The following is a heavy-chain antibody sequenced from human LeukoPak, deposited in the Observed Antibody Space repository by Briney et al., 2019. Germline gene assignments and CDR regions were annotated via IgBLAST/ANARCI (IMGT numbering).Heavy chain of an antibody. CDR1: GFTFSSYG. V-gene: IGHV3-30*02. Sequence: GGSLRLSCAASGFTFSSYGMHWVRQAPGKGLEWVALIKPDGSNKYYADSVKGRFTISRDNSKNTLHLQMNSLRAEDTAVYYCPRSRAFDYWGQGTLVTVSS. D-gene: IGHD2/OR15-2a*01. J-gene: IGHJ4*02. CDR3: PRSRAFDY. CDR2: IKPDGSNK.